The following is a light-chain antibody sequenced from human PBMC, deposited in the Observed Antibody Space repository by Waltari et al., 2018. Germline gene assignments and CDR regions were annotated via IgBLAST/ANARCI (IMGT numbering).Light chain of an antibody. J-gene: IGKJ1*01. Sequence: DIQMTQSPSTLSASVGDRVNITCRASQSISSWLAWYQQKPGKAPKLLIYKASSLESGVPSRFSGSGSGTEFTLTISSLQPDDFATYYCQQRRTFGQGTKVEIK. CDR3: QQRRT. CDR2: KAS. V-gene: IGKV1-5*03. CDR1: QSISSW.